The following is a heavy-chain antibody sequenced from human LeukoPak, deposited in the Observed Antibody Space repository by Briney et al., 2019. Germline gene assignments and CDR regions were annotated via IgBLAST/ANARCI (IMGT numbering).Heavy chain of an antibody. Sequence: GASVKVSCKASGYTFTSYDINWVRQATGQGLEWMGWMNPNSGNTGYAQKFQGRVTITRNTSISTAYMELSSLRSDDTAVYYCARALNRWERHGSGYWGQGTLVTVSS. CDR3: ARALNRWERHGSGY. CDR2: MNPNSGNT. V-gene: IGHV1-8*03. J-gene: IGHJ4*02. CDR1: GYTFTSYD. D-gene: IGHD1-26*01.